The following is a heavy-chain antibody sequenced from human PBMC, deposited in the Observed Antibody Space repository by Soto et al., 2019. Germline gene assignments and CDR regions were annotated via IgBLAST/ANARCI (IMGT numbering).Heavy chain of an antibody. V-gene: IGHV3-30*18. CDR2: ISYDGRNK. D-gene: IGHD3-9*01. CDR3: AKGYYDILTAFPRGAFDI. Sequence: GGSLRLSCAASGFTFSNYAMHWVRQAPGKGPEWVAAISYDGRNKYYADSVKGRFTISRDNSKNTLSLQMNSLRAEDTAVYYCAKGYYDILTAFPRGAFDIWGQGTMVTVSS. J-gene: IGHJ3*02. CDR1: GFTFSNYA.